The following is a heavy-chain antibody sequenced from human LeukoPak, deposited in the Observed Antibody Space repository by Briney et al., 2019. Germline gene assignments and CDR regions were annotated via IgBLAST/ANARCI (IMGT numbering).Heavy chain of an antibody. D-gene: IGHD2-8*02. V-gene: IGHV4-39*07. CDR2: IYYSGST. Sequence: SETLSLTCTVSGGSISSSSYYWGWIRQPPGKGLEWLGSIYYSGSTYYNPSLKSRVTISVDTSKNQFSLKLSSVTAADTAVYYCARVPLYWQDPFDFWGQGTLVTVSS. CDR3: ARVPLYWQDPFDF. J-gene: IGHJ4*02. CDR1: GGSISSSSYY.